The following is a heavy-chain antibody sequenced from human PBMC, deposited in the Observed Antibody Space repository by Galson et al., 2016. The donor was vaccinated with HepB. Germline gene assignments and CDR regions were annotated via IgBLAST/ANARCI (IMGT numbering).Heavy chain of an antibody. V-gene: IGHV3-74*01. CDR2: INSDGTKV. D-gene: IGHD2-15*01. CDR3: ARASNTHCSGFSCFRDDYYGLDV. J-gene: IGHJ6*02. Sequence: SLRLSCAGSGFSISPYWMYWVRQAPGKGLLWVSHINSDGTKVTYADSVKGRFTISRDNAKNTLFLQMNSLRAEDTARYYCARASNTHCSGFSCFRDDYYGLDVWGQGTLVTVSS. CDR1: GFSISPYW.